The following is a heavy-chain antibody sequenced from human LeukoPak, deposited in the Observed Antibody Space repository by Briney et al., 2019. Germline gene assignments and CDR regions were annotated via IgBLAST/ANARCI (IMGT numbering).Heavy chain of an antibody. J-gene: IGHJ4*02. CDR3: ARDIVGNYYDSSGQDY. Sequence: SETLSLTCTVSGGSISSYYWSWIRQPAGKGLEWIGRIYTSGSTNYNPSLKSRVTISVDTSKNQFSLKLSSVTAADTAVYYCARDIVGNYYDSSGQDYWGQGTLVTVSS. V-gene: IGHV4-4*07. CDR1: GGSISSYY. CDR2: IYTSGST. D-gene: IGHD3-22*01.